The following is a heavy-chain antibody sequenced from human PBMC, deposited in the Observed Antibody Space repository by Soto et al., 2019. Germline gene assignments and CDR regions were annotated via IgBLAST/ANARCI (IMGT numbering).Heavy chain of an antibody. J-gene: IGHJ4*02. D-gene: IGHD3-10*01. CDR1: GGSSSGYY. Sequence: SETLSLTCAVYGGSSSGYYWSWIRQPPGKGLEWIGEINHSGSTNYNPSLKSRVTISVDTSKNQFSLKLSSVTAADTAVYYCARPLSGIFDYWGQGTLVTVSS. V-gene: IGHV4-34*01. CDR2: INHSGST. CDR3: ARPLSGIFDY.